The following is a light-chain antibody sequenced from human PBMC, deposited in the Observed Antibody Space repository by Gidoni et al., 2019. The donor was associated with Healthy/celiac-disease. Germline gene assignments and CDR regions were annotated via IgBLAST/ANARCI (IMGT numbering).Light chain of an antibody. CDR3: QQYYSYPLT. CDR1: QGISSY. J-gene: IGKJ4*01. V-gene: IGKV1-8*01. CDR2: AAS. Sequence: AIRMTQSPSSFSASTGDRVTITCRASQGISSYLAWYQQKPGEAPKLLIYAASTLQSGVPSRFSGSDSGTDFTLTISCLQSEDFATYYCQQYYSYPLTFGGGTKVEIK.